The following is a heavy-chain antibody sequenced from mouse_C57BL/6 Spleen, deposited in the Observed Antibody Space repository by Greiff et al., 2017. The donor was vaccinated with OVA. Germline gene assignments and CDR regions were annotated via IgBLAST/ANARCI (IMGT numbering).Heavy chain of an antibody. CDR3: ARYYYGSSYEYAMDY. D-gene: IGHD1-1*01. Sequence: QVQLQQPGAELVKPGASVKLSCKASGYTFTSYWMHWVKQRPGQGLEWIGMIHPNSGSTNYNEKFTSKATLTVDKSSSTAYMQLSSLTSEDSAVYYCARYYYGSSYEYAMDYWGQGTSVTVSS. CDR1: GYTFTSYW. CDR2: IHPNSGST. J-gene: IGHJ4*01. V-gene: IGHV1-64*01.